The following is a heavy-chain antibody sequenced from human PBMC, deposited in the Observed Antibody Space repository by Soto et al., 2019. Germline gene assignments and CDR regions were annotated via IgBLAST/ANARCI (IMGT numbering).Heavy chain of an antibody. Sequence: EVQLVESGGGLVKPGGSLRLSCAASGFTFSSYSMNWVRQAPGKGLEWVSSISSSSSYIYYADSVKGRFTISRDNAKNSLYLQLNSLRAEDTAVYYCARVSFLGGSDYWGQGTLVTVSS. V-gene: IGHV3-21*01. CDR1: GFTFSSYS. J-gene: IGHJ4*02. CDR3: ARVSFLGGSDY. D-gene: IGHD6-25*01. CDR2: ISSSSSYI.